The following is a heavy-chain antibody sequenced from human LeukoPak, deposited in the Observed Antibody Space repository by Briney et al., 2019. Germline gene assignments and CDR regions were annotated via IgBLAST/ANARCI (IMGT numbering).Heavy chain of an antibody. CDR3: ARGRGAANDAFDI. V-gene: IGHV3-53*04. CDR1: GFTFSSHA. Sequence: GGSLRLSCVASGFTFSSHAMSWVRQAPGKGLEWVSVIYSSSITSYADSVKGRFTISRHNSKNTLYLQMNSLRADDTAVYYCARGRGAANDAFDIWGQGTMVTVSS. J-gene: IGHJ3*02. CDR2: IYSSSIT. D-gene: IGHD3-10*01.